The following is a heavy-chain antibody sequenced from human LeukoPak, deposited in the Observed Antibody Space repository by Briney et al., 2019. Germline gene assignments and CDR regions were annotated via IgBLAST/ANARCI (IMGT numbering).Heavy chain of an antibody. V-gene: IGHV3-13*04. D-gene: IGHD2-15*01. CDR3: ARGWSAVYGMDV. CDR2: IGTAGDT. J-gene: IGHJ6*02. Sequence: GGSLRLSCAASGFAFSSYDMHWVRQATGKGLEWVSAIGTAGDTYYPGSVKGRFTISRENAKNSLYLQMNSLRAGDMAVYYCARGWSAVYGMDVWGQGTTVTVSS. CDR1: GFAFSSYD.